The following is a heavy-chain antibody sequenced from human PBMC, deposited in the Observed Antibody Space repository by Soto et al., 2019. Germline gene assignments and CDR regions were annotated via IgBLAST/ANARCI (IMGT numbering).Heavy chain of an antibody. CDR1: GFTFSSYA. D-gene: IGHD4-17*01. CDR3: ARVRADAYGDYGLPLPDYYYYYGMDV. J-gene: IGHJ6*02. Sequence: QVQLVESGGGVVQPGRSLRLSCAASGFTFSSYAMHWVRQAPGKGLEWVAVISYDGSNKYYADSVKGRFTISRDNSKNTLYLQMNSLRAEDTAVYYCARVRADAYGDYGLPLPDYYYYYGMDVWGQGTTVTVSS. CDR2: ISYDGSNK. V-gene: IGHV3-30-3*01.